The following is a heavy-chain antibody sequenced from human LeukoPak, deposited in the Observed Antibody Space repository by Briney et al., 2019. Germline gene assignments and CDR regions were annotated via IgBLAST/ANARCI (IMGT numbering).Heavy chain of an antibody. Sequence: GGSLRLSCAASGFTFSSYGMHWVRQAPGKGLEWVAFIRYDGSNKYYADSVKGRFTISRDNSKNTLYLQMNSLRAEDTAVYYCANDPEYSSSPRMDYWGQGTLVTVFS. CDR1: GFTFSSYG. CDR3: ANDPEYSSSPRMDY. J-gene: IGHJ4*02. CDR2: IRYDGSNK. D-gene: IGHD6-6*01. V-gene: IGHV3-30*02.